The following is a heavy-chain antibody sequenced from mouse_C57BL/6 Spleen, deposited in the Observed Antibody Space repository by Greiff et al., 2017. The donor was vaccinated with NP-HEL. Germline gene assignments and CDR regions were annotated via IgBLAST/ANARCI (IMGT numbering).Heavy chain of an antibody. Sequence: LQESGPELVKPGASVKISCKASGYAFSSSWMNWVKQRPGKGLEWIGRIYPGDGDTNYNGKFKGKATLTADKSSSTAYMQLSSLTSEDSAVYVCAREGLITTAGRGFAYWGQGTLVTVSA. CDR2: IYPGDGDT. CDR3: AREGLITTAGRGFAY. V-gene: IGHV1-82*01. D-gene: IGHD1-1*01. CDR1: GYAFSSSW. J-gene: IGHJ3*01.